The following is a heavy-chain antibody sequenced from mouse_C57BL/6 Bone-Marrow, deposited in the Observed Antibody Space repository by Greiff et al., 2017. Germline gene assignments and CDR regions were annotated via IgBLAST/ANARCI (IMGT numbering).Heavy chain of an antibody. D-gene: IGHD2-1*01. J-gene: IGHJ3*01. CDR2: IHPNSGST. CDR3: ARHYGNPAWFAY. CDR1: GYTFTSYW. V-gene: IGHV1-64*01. Sequence: VHLVESGAELVKPGASVKLSCKASGYTFTSYWMHWVKQRPGQGLEWIGMIHPNSGSTNYNEKFKSKATLTVDKSSSTAYMQLSSLTSEDSAVYYCARHYGNPAWFAYWGQGTLVTVSA.